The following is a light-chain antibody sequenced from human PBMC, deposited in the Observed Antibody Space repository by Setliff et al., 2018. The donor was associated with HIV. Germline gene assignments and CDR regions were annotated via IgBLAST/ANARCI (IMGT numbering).Light chain of an antibody. CDR2: DTS. J-gene: IGLJ1*01. CDR3: LLSYSGALYV. Sequence: QAVVTQEPSLTVSPGGTVTLTCGSSTGAVTSGHCPDWFQQKPGQAPRTLIYDTSNKHSWTPARFSGSLLGGKAALTLSGAQPEDEAEYYCLLSYSGALYVFGSGTKVTVL. V-gene: IGLV7-46*01. CDR1: TGAVTSGHC.